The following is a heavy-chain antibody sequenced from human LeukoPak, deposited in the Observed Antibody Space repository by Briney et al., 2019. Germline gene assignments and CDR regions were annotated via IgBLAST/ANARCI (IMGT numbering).Heavy chain of an antibody. CDR1: GGSFSGYY. J-gene: IGHJ4*02. CDR3: ARGGMQQLVLNS. D-gene: IGHD6-13*01. V-gene: IGHV4-34*01. CDR2: INHSGST. Sequence: ETLSLTCTVYGGSFSGYYWSWIRQPPGKGLEWIGEINHSGSTNYNPSLKSRVTISVDTSKNQFSLRLSSVTAADTAVYYCARGGMQQLVLNSWGQGTLVTVSS.